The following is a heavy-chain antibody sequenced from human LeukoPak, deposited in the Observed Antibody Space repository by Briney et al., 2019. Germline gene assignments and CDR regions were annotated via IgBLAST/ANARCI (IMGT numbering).Heavy chain of an antibody. CDR1: GYTFTSYG. CDR2: ISAYNGNT. CDR3: ARDHTFYYDSSGHEADFDY. Sequence: ASVKVSCKASGYTFTSYGISWVRQAPGQGLEWMGWISAYNGNTNYAQKLQGRVTMTTDTSTSTAYMELRSLRSDDTAMYYCARDHTFYYDSSGHEADFDYWGQGTLVTVSS. J-gene: IGHJ4*02. V-gene: IGHV1-18*01. D-gene: IGHD3-22*01.